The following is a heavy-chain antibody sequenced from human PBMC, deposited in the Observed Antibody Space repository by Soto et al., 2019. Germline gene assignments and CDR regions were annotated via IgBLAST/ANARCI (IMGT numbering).Heavy chain of an antibody. Sequence: QVQLVQSGAEVKKPGSSVKVSCKASGGTFSSYAISWVRQAPGQGLEWMGGIIPIFGSANYAQKFQGRVTITADESTSKAYMELSSLRSEDTAVYYCASQMGVTGPYEHYYGMDVWGQGTTVTVSS. CDR2: IIPIFGSA. J-gene: IGHJ6*02. CDR3: ASQMGVTGPYEHYYGMDV. D-gene: IGHD1-20*01. V-gene: IGHV1-69*12. CDR1: GGTFSSYA.